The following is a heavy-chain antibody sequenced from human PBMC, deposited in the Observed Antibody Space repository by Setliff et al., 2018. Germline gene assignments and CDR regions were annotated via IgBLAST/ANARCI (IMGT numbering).Heavy chain of an antibody. CDR1: GGTFSSYA. J-gene: IGHJ3*02. V-gene: IGHV1-69*10. Sequence: GASVKVSCKASGGTFSSYAISWVRQAPGQGLEWMGGIIPILGIANYAKKFQGRVTITADESTSTAYMELSSLRSEDTAVYYCARDYGQGEQQLVNSNAFDIWGQGTMVTVSS. CDR2: IIPILGIA. D-gene: IGHD6-13*01. CDR3: ARDYGQGEQQLVNSNAFDI.